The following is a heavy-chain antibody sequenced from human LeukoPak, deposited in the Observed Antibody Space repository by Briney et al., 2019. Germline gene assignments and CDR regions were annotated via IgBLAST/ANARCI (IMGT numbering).Heavy chain of an antibody. D-gene: IGHD6-19*01. CDR1: GFTFSSYE. CDR3: ASGLSDSSGWSLDY. J-gene: IGHJ4*02. V-gene: IGHV3-48*03. Sequence: PGGSLRLSCAASGFTFSSYEMNWVRQAPGKGLEWVSYISSSGSTIYYADSVKGRFTISRDNAKNSLYLQMNSLRAEDTAVYYCASGLSDSSGWSLDYWGQGTLVTVSS. CDR2: ISSSGSTI.